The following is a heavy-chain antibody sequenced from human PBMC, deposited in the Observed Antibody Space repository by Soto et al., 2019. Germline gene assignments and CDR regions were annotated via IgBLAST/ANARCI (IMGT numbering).Heavy chain of an antibody. CDR3: ARLTIVVVPAAIDNEDAFDI. CDR1: GFTFSSYW. Sequence: GGSLRLSCAASGFTFSSYWMSWVRQAPGKGLEWVANIKQDGSEKYYVDSVKGRFTISRDNAKNSLYLQMNSLRAEDTAVYYCARLTIVVVPAAIDNEDAFDIWGQGTMVTVSS. D-gene: IGHD2-2*02. V-gene: IGHV3-7*01. J-gene: IGHJ3*02. CDR2: IKQDGSEK.